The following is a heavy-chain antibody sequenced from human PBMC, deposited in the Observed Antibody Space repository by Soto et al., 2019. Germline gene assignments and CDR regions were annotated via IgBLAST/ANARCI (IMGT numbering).Heavy chain of an antibody. J-gene: IGHJ6*02. CDR3: ARELVSGNYGMDV. CDR2: INGGNGNT. D-gene: IGHD3-10*01. V-gene: IGHV1-3*01. CDR1: GYTFTTYA. Sequence: ASVKVSCKASGYTFTTYALYWVRQAPGQRLEWMGWINGGNGNTRYSQNFQGRVTISRDTSATTVYMELNSLRTEDTALYYCARELVSGNYGMDVWGQGTTVTVSS.